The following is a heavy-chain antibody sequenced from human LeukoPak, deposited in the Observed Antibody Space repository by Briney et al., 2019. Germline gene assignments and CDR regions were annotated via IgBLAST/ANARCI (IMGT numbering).Heavy chain of an antibody. J-gene: IGHJ4*02. V-gene: IGHV4-61*02. CDR1: GASISSGSYY. D-gene: IGHD3-9*01. Sequence: MSSETLSLTCTVSGASISSGSYYWNWIRQPAGKGLEWIGRIFASGSTNYNPSLKSRVTISLDTSKNQFSLKLSSVTAADTAVYYCARRVSGYFDWLSLYFDYWGQGTLVTVSS. CDR3: ARRVSGYFDWLSLYFDY. CDR2: IFASGST.